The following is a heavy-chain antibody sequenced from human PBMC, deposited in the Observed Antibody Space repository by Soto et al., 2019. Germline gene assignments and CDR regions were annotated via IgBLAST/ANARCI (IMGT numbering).Heavy chain of an antibody. CDR3: VRPYYSSSWFPFDR. CDR2: IDGGDGTT. CDR1: GFDFGDYY. Sequence: KAGGSLRLSCTGSGFDFGDYYMSWIRQAPGKGLEWVSYIDGGDGTTYYTDSVKGRFTISRDNAKKTVYLQMSSLRVEDTALYYCVRPYYSSSWFPFDRWGQGTLVTVSS. D-gene: IGHD6-13*01. J-gene: IGHJ4*02. V-gene: IGHV3-11*01.